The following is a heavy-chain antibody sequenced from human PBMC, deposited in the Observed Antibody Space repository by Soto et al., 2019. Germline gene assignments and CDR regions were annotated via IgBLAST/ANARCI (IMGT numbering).Heavy chain of an antibody. V-gene: IGHV5-10-1*01. CDR1: GYSFTSYW. CDR3: ARQGITGTTFYYYGMDV. J-gene: IGHJ6*02. CDR2: IDPSDSYT. D-gene: IGHD1-7*01. Sequence: GESLKISCKGSGYSFTSYWISWVRQMPGKGLEWMGRIDPSDSYTNYSPSFQGHVTISADKSISTAYLQWSSLKASDTAMYYCARQGITGTTFYYYGMDVWGQGTTVTVSS.